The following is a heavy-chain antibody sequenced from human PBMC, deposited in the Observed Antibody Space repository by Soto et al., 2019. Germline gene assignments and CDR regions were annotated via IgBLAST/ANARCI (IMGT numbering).Heavy chain of an antibody. CDR1: GGSISSGGYS. J-gene: IGHJ4*02. V-gene: IGHV4-30-2*01. CDR3: ARGAVVSPFDY. Sequence: QLQLQESGSGLVKPSQTLSLTCAVSGGSISSGGYSWSWIRQPPGKGLEWIGYIYHSGSTSYNPSLKSRVTISVDRSTNQFSLKMSSVTAADTAVYYCARGAVVSPFDYWGQGTLVTVSS. D-gene: IGHD2-15*01. CDR2: IYHSGST.